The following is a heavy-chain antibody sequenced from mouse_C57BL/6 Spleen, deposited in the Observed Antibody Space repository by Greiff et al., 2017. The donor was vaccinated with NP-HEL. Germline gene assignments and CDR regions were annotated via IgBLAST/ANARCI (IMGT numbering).Heavy chain of an antibody. CDR2: ILPGSGST. CDR1: GYTFTGYW. D-gene: IGHD3-1*01. J-gene: IGHJ3*01. V-gene: IGHV1-9*01. CDR3: ARGASWFAY. Sequence: QVQLKQSGAELMKPGASVKLSCKATGYTFTGYWIEWVKQRPGHGLEWIGEILPGSGSTNYNEKCKGKATFTADTSSNTAYMQRSSLTTGDSALYYGARGASWFAYWGQGALVTVSA.